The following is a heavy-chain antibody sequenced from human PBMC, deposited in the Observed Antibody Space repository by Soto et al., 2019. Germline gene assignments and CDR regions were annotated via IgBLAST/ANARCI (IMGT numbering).Heavy chain of an antibody. J-gene: IGHJ4*02. CDR1: GIPFITYA. Sequence: GGSLRLSCAASGIPFITYAIGWVRQAPGKGLEWVSAISASGDNTYYADSVRGRFTISRDNGKSMLYLQMNTLRADDTAVYFCSAGYGETYNFSLDNWCPGTLVTVSS. D-gene: IGHD1-20*01. V-gene: IGHV3-23*01. CDR3: SAGYGETYNFSLDN. CDR2: ISASGDNT.